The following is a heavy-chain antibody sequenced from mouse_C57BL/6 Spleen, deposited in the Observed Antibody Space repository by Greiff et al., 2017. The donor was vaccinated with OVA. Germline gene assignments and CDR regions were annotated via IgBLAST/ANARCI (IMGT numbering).Heavy chain of an antibody. J-gene: IGHJ4*01. D-gene: IGHD4-1*01. V-gene: IGHV1-82*01. Sequence: QVQLQQSGPELVKPGASVKISCKASGYAFSSSWMNWVKQRPGKGLEWIGRIYPGDGDTNYNGKFKGKATLTADKSSSTAYMHVSSLTSEDSAVYFCARTGANGDAMDYWGQGTSVTVSS. CDR2: IYPGDGDT. CDR3: ARTGANGDAMDY. CDR1: GYAFSSSW.